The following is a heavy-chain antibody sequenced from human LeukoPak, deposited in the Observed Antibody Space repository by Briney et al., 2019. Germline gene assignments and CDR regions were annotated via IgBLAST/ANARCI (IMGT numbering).Heavy chain of an antibody. CDR2: ISGNGGST. CDR1: GFTFSSYA. J-gene: IGHJ4*02. D-gene: IGHD3-10*01. Sequence: PGGSLRLSCAASGFTFSSYAMSWVRQAPGKGLEWVSAISGNGGSTYYADSVKGRFTISRHNSKNTLYLQMNSLRAEDTAVYYCARDKSRYGSGSFDYWGQGPLVTVSS. V-gene: IGHV3-23*01. CDR3: ARDKSRYGSGSFDY.